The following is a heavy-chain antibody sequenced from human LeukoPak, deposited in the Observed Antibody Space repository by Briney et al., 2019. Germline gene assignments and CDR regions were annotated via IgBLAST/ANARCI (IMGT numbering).Heavy chain of an antibody. Sequence: TGGSLRLSCAASGFTFSSYAMHWVRQASGKGLEWVAVISYDGSNKYYADSVKGRFTISRDNSKNTLYLQMNSLRAEDTAVYYCARDPGKIVVVVAATPAYYYGMDVWGQGTTVTVSS. V-gene: IGHV3-30-3*01. CDR1: GFTFSSYA. J-gene: IGHJ6*02. D-gene: IGHD2-15*01. CDR2: ISYDGSNK. CDR3: ARDPGKIVVVVAATPAYYYGMDV.